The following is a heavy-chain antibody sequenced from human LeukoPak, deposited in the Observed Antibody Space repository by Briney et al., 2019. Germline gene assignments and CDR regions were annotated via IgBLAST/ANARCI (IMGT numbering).Heavy chain of an antibody. Sequence: PSETLSLTCTVRGRSISSYYWNWIRQPPGKGLEWIGYIYDNGSTSYNPSLKSRVTISIDTSKNRFSLKLSSVTAADTAVYYCARDRRYYHGCGGQFVYLGQGTLVTVSS. D-gene: IGHD3-10*01. CDR3: ARDRRYYHGCGGQFVY. CDR2: IYDNGST. J-gene: IGHJ4*02. CDR1: GRSISSYY. V-gene: IGHV4-59*12.